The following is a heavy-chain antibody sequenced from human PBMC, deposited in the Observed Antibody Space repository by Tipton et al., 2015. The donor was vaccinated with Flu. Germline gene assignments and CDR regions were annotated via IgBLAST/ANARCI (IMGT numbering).Heavy chain of an antibody. CDR1: GGSVSSGHNY. CDR2: IYYSGRS. D-gene: IGHD3-3*01. V-gene: IGHV4-61*01. J-gene: IGHJ4*02. Sequence: GLVKPSETLSLTCTVSGGSVSSGHNYWSWIRQAPGKGLEWIAYIYYSGRSNYNPSLESRVSISLGKSKNQFSLRLNSVTAADTAVYYCARGLGSFDFWSGSDYWGQGTLVTVSS. CDR3: ARGLGSFDFWSGSDY.